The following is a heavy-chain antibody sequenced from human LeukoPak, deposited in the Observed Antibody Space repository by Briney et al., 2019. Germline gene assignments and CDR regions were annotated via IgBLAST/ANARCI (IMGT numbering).Heavy chain of an antibody. CDR3: ARDLDTTVTMKGMDV. CDR1: GGSFSGYY. V-gene: IGHV4-34*01. D-gene: IGHD4-17*01. CDR2: INHSGST. J-gene: IGHJ6*04. Sequence: SSETLSLTCAVYGGSFSGYYWSWIRQPPGKGLEWIGEINHSGSTNYNPSLKSRVTISIDTSKNQFSLRLTSVTAADTAVYYCARDLDTTVTMKGMDVWGKGTTVTASS.